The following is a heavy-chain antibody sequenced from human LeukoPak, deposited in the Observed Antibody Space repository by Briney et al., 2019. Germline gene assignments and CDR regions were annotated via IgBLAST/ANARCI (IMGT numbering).Heavy chain of an antibody. CDR3: ARTVSSAGWSDDAFDI. CDR1: GLTFDDYG. J-gene: IGHJ3*02. Sequence: GGSLRLSCAASGLTFDDYGMSWARQAPGKGLEWVSGINWDGGSTGYADSVKGRFTISRDNAKNFLYLQMNSLRAEDTALYYCARTVSSAGWSDDAFDIWGQETMVTVSS. V-gene: IGHV3-20*04. D-gene: IGHD6-19*01. CDR2: INWDGGST.